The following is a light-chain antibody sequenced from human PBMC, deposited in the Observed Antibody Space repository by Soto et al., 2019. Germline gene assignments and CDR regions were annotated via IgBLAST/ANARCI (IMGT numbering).Light chain of an antibody. CDR2: EVS. V-gene: IGLV2-14*03. Sequence: QSALTQPASVSGSPGQSITISCTGTSSDVGGYNYVSWYQQHPGKGPKLMIYEVSNRPSGVSNRFSGSKSGNTATLTISGLQAEDEADYYCSSYTSTTTRVFGTGTRPPS. CDR3: SSYTSTTTRV. CDR1: SSDVGGYNY. J-gene: IGLJ1*01.